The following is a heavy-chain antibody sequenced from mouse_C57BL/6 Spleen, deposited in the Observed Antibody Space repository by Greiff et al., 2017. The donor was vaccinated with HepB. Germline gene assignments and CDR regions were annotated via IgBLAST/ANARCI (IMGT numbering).Heavy chain of an antibody. CDR2: IYPGSGST. J-gene: IGHJ3*01. V-gene: IGHV1-55*01. CDR1: GYTFTSYW. CDR3: ARGIYYGPYGAY. Sequence: QVQLKQPGAELVKPGASVKMSCKASGYTFTSYWITWVKQRPGQGLEWIGDIYPGSGSTNYNEKFKSKATLTVDTSSSTAYMQLSSLTSEDSAVYYCARGIYYGPYGAYWGQGTLVTVSA. D-gene: IGHD2-1*01.